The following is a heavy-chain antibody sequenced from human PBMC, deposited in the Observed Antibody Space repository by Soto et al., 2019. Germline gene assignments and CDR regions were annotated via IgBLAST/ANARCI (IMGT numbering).Heavy chain of an antibody. CDR1: GGSISSGGCY. Sequence: SETLSLTCTVSGGSISSGGCYWSWIRQRPGKGLEWIGEINHSGSTNYNPSLKSRVTISVDTSKNQFSLKLSSVTAADTAVYYCARYSSGWYYYYYGMDVWGQGTTVTVSS. CDR2: INHSGST. CDR3: ARYSSGWYYYYYGMDV. J-gene: IGHJ6*02. D-gene: IGHD6-19*01. V-gene: IGHV4-39*07.